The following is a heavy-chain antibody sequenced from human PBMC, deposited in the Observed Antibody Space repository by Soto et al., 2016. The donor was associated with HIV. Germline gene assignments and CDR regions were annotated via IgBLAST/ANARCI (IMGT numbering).Heavy chain of an antibody. CDR2: INPNSGGT. V-gene: IGHV1-2*02. CDR1: GYTFTGHY. D-gene: IGHD5-12*01. CDR3: ARGKFSGYAPFDY. J-gene: IGHJ4*02. Sequence: QVQLVQSGAEVKKPGASVKVSCKASGYTFTGHYMHWVRQAPGQGLEWVGWINPNSGGTNYAQKFQGRVTMTRDTSISTAYMELTRLRSDDTAVYYCARGKFSGYAPFDYWGQGTQVTVSS.